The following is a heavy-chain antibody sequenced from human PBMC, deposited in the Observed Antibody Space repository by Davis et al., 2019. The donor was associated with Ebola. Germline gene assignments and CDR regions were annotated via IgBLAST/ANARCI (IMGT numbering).Heavy chain of an antibody. Sequence: PSETLSLTCTVSGGSISSYYWGWIRQPPGKGLEWIGSIYYSGSTYYNPSLKSRVTISVDTSKNQFSLKLSSVTAADTAVYYCASGSDDFWAVDYWGQGTLVTVSS. J-gene: IGHJ4*02. CDR3: ASGSDDFWAVDY. V-gene: IGHV4-39*07. D-gene: IGHD3-3*01. CDR1: GGSISSYY. CDR2: IYYSGST.